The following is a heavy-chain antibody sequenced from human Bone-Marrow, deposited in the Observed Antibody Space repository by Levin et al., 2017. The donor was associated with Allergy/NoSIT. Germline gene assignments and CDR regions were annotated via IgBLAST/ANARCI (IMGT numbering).Heavy chain of an antibody. CDR2: IYYIGGT. CDR3: ARHFSRPESFDI. V-gene: IGHV4-39*01. Sequence: SQTLSLTCTVSGGSISSSSYFWGWIRQPPGKGLEWIGNIYYIGGTYYNPSLKSRVTISVDTSKNQFSLKLNSVTAADTAVYYCARHFSRPESFDIWGQGTMVTVSS. CDR1: GGSISSSSYF. J-gene: IGHJ3*02.